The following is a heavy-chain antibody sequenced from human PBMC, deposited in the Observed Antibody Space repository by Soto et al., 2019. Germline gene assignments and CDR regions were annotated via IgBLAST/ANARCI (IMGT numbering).Heavy chain of an antibody. CDR3: AKHPENGGYFHWFDP. Sequence: SDTLSLTCIVSGDSISRSSYYWGWIRQPAGEGLEWIGSMYYSGNSYYNPSLKRRVTRSVDTSKSQLSLNLSSVTAADTAVYYWAKHPENGGYFHWFDPWGQGTLVTVS. CDR1: GDSISRSSYY. V-gene: IGHV4-39*01. J-gene: IGHJ5*02. D-gene: IGHD3-22*01. CDR2: MYYSGNS.